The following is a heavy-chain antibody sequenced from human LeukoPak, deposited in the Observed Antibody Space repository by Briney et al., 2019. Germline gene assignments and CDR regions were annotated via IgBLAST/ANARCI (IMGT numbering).Heavy chain of an antibody. D-gene: IGHD3-22*01. CDR2: ISTGSNHI. V-gene: IGHV3-21*06. J-gene: IGHJ4*02. CDR1: GFTFSSYW. CDR3: ARRVSGGYCFDY. Sequence: GGSLRLSCAASGFTFSSYWMSWVRQAPGKGLEWVSSISTGSNHIFYADSVKGRFTISRENAKNSLYLQMNSLRAEDTAVYYCARRVSGGYCFDYWGQGTLVTVSS.